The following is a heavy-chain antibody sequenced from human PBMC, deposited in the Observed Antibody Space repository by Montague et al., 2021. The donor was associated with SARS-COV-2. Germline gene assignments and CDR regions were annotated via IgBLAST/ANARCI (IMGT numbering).Heavy chain of an antibody. V-gene: IGHV4-39*01. D-gene: IGHD6-19*01. Sequence: SETLSLTCTVSGGSVSSSSYYWGWLRQPPGKGLEWIGSIYYSGSTYYNPSLKSRVTISVDTSKNQFSLKLSSVTAAATAAYYCARQENSSGWFKPDAFDIWGQGTMGTVSS. CDR1: GGSVSSSSYY. CDR2: IYYSGST. J-gene: IGHJ3*02. CDR3: ARQENSSGWFKPDAFDI.